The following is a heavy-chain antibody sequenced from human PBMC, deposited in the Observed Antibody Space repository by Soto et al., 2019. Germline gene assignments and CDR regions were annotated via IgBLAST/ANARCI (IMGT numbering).Heavy chain of an antibody. CDR1: GYTFTTYG. J-gene: IGHJ5*02. CDR2: ISTSKGNT. D-gene: IGHD3-22*01. V-gene: IGHV1-18*01. CDR3: TRDLYYFDSSAYYGHNWFDP. Sequence: ASVKVSCKASGYTFTTYGIAWVRQAPGQGLEWMGWISTSKGNTNYAQNFQGRVTITADESTSTAYMELTSLRSEDTAVYYCTRDLYYFDSSAYYGHNWFDPWGQGTRVTVSS.